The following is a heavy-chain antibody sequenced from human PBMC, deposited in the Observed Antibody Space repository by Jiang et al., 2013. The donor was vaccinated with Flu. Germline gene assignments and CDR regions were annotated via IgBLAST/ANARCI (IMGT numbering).Heavy chain of an antibody. Sequence: GPGLVKPSETLSLTCTVSGGSISSSSYYWGWIRQPPGKGLEWIGSIYYSGSTYYNPSLKSRVTISVDTSKNQFSLKLSSVTAADTAVYYCATPRADYDSSGYSIDYWGQGTLVTVSS. J-gene: IGHJ4*02. CDR1: GGSISSSSYY. CDR3: ATPRADYDSSGYSIDY. V-gene: IGHV4-39*01. D-gene: IGHD3-22*01. CDR2: IYYSGST.